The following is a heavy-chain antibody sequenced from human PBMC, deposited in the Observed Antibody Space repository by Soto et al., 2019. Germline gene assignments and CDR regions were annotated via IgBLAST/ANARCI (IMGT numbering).Heavy chain of an antibody. V-gene: IGHV4-39*01. CDR3: ARQWGYYYGSGSYVFDY. J-gene: IGHJ4*02. Sequence: QLQLQESGPGLVKPSETLSLTCTVSGGSISSRSYYWGWIRQPPGKGLEWIGSIYYSGSTYYNPSLKRRVTMSVDTSKIQFSLKLSSVTAADTAVYYCARQWGYYYGSGSYVFDYWGQGTLVTVSS. CDR1: GGSISSRSYY. D-gene: IGHD3-10*01. CDR2: IYYSGST.